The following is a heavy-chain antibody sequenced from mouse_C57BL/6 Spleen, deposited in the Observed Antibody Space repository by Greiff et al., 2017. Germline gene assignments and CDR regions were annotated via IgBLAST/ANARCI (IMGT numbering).Heavy chain of an antibody. V-gene: IGHV1-52*01. D-gene: IGHD2-4*01. Sequence: QVQLQQPGAGLVRPGSSVKLSCKASGYTFTSYWMHWVKQRPIQGLEWIGNIDPSDSETHYNQKFKDKATLTVDKSSSTAYMQLSSLTSEDSAVYYCARSGIYYDYDGYYAMDYWGQGTSVTVSS. J-gene: IGHJ4*01. CDR1: GYTFTSYW. CDR3: ARSGIYYDYDGYYAMDY. CDR2: IDPSDSET.